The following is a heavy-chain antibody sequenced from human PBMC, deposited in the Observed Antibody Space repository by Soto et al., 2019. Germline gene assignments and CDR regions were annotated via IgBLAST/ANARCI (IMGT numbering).Heavy chain of an antibody. D-gene: IGHD2-8*02. Sequence: QVQLQESGPGLVKPSETLSLTCTVSGGSISSYYWSWIRQPPGKGLEWIGYIYYSGSTNYNPSLKSRVTISVDTSKNQFSLKLSSVTAADTAVYYCARGDPFRYGGVIDPWGQGTLVTVSS. CDR2: IYYSGST. CDR3: ARGDPFRYGGVIDP. J-gene: IGHJ5*02. CDR1: GGSISSYY. V-gene: IGHV4-59*01.